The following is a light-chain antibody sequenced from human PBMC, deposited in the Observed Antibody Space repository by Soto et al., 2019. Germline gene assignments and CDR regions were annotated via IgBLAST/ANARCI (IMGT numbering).Light chain of an antibody. V-gene: IGKV3-20*01. J-gene: IGKJ4*01. CDR2: GAS. CDR1: QSVSSN. Sequence: EIVMTQSPATLSVSPGERSTLSCRASQSVSSNLAWYQQKPGQSPRLLIYGASTRATGIPDRFSGSGSGTDFTLTISRLEPEDFAVYYCQQYGSSLKLTFGAGTKVDI. CDR3: QQYGSSLKLT.